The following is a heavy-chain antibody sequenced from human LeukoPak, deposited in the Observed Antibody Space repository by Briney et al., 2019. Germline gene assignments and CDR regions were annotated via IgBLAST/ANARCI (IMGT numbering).Heavy chain of an antibody. CDR3: ARDRSLGCDH. Sequence: QPGGSLRLSCAASGFTFGTYWMTWVRQAPGKGLEWVANINQDGSDKYYVDSVKGRFTISRDNARNSLYLQMNSLGVGDTAVYYCARDRSLGCDHWGQGTLVTVSS. CDR2: INQDGSDK. J-gene: IGHJ4*02. V-gene: IGHV3-7*03. D-gene: IGHD1-26*01. CDR1: GFTFGTYW.